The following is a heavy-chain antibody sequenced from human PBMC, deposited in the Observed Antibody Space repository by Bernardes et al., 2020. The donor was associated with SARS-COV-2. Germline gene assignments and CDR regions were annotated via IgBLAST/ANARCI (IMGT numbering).Heavy chain of an antibody. CDR2: IDPSDSYT. V-gene: IGHV5-10-1*01. J-gene: IGHJ6*02. D-gene: IGHD3-9*01. CDR1: GYSVTRYW. CDR3: ASAYYDILTGYYEIAGGNYYYGMDV. Sequence: GECRKTSCKGSGYSVTRYWISWARPMPGKGLEWMGRIDPSDSYTNYSPSFQGHVTISADKSISTAYLQWSSLKASDTAMYYCASAYYDILTGYYEIAGGNYYYGMDVWGQGTTVTVSS.